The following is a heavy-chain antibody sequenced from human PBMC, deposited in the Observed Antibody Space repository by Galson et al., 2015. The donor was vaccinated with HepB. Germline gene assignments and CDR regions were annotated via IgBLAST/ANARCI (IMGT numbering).Heavy chain of an antibody. CDR2: IDWDDDK. V-gene: IGHV2-70*01. CDR1: GFSLSTRGMC. D-gene: IGHD2-8*01. CDR3: AQMDVFRSGLDYYYGMDV. J-gene: IGHJ6*02. Sequence: PALVKPTQTLTLTCTFSGFSLSTRGMCVSWIRQPPGKALEWLALIDWDDDKYYSTFLKTRLTISKDTSKNQVVLTMTNMDPVDTATYYCAQMDVFRSGLDYYYGMDVWGQGTAVTVSS.